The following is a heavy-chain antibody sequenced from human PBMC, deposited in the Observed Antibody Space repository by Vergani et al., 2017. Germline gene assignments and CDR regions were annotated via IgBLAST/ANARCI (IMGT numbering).Heavy chain of an antibody. CDR2: IIPIFGTA. J-gene: IGHJ6*03. CDR1: GGTFSSYA. Sequence: QVQLVQSGAEVKKPGSSVKVSCKASGGTFSSYAISWVRQAPGQGLEWMGGIIPIFGTANYAQKFQGRVTITADESTSTADMELSSLRSEDTAVYYCAGGQIVVVPAAMLSTNYYYYMDVWGKGTTVTVSS. CDR3: AGGQIVVVPAAMLSTNYYYYMDV. V-gene: IGHV1-69*01. D-gene: IGHD2-2*01.